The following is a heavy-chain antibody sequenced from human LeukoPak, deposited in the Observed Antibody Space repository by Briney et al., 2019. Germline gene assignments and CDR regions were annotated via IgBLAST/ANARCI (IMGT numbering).Heavy chain of an antibody. CDR3: ARGYSNYGYAFDI. CDR2: IYSGGST. V-gene: IGHV3-53*01. CDR1: GFTVSSNY. J-gene: IGHJ3*02. D-gene: IGHD4-11*01. Sequence: GGSLRLSCAASGFTVSSNYMSWVRQAPGKGLEWVSVIYSGGSTYYADSVKGRFTISRDNSKNTLYLQMNSLRAEDTAVYYCARGYSNYGYAFDIWGQGTMVTVSS.